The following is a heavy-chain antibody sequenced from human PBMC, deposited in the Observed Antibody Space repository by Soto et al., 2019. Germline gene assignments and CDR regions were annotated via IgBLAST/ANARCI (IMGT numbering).Heavy chain of an antibody. CDR2: IIPIFGTP. J-gene: IGHJ5*02. Sequence: QVQLVQSGAEVKKPGSSVKVSCKASGGSFTSYAFGWVRQAPGQGLEWVGGIIPIFGTPNYAQKFQDRVTISADRSTSTAYLDLSGLTSEDTAVYFCARDPRPHFGNWDTHVWFDTWGQGTLVIVSS. CDR3: ARDPRPHFGNWDTHVWFDT. D-gene: IGHD1-1*01. V-gene: IGHV1-69*06. CDR1: GGSFTSYA.